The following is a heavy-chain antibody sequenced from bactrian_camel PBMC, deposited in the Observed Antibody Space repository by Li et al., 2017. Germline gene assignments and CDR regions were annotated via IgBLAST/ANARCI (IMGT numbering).Heavy chain of an antibody. Sequence: QVQLVESGGGSVQAGGSLRLSCAVSGYSSSWPCMGWYRQAPGKKCEWVATISTEDQKTFYGDSVRGRFAISQGSGKYTVHLQMNDLRPEDTAMYYCAADVQPLLMLTNKCPQEHWGQGTQVTVS. D-gene: IGHD4*01. CDR1: GYSSSWPC. J-gene: IGHJ4*01. CDR3: AADVQPLLMLTNKCPQEH. CDR2: ISTEDQKT. V-gene: IGHV3-3*01.